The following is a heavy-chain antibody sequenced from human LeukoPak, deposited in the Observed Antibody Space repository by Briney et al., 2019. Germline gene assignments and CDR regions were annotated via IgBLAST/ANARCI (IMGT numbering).Heavy chain of an antibody. CDR3: ARDPASSGLAAFEM. D-gene: IGHD3-16*01. CDR2: IYSGGTT. CDR1: GCTVSSNY. J-gene: IGHJ3*02. Sequence: GLSLRLSCAASGCTVSSNYMSWFRQAPAKGLEWVSVIYNGGSVIYSGGTTYYPDSVKGRFNISRDNSTNTVYLQMNSLRAVDTAVYYCARDPASSGLAAFEMWGQGTMVTVSS. V-gene: IGHV3-53*01.